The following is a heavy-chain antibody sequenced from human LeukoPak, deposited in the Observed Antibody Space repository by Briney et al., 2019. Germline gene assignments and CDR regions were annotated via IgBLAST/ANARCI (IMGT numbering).Heavy chain of an antibody. Sequence: SETLSLTCAVYGGSFSGYYWSWIRQPPGKGLEWIGEINHSGSTNYNPSLKSRVTISVDTSKNQFSLKLSSVTAADTAVYYCARVEVIAAAGTYAFDIWGQGTMVTVSS. V-gene: IGHV4-34*01. CDR3: ARVEVIAAAGTYAFDI. D-gene: IGHD6-13*01. CDR2: INHSGST. J-gene: IGHJ3*02. CDR1: GGSFSGYY.